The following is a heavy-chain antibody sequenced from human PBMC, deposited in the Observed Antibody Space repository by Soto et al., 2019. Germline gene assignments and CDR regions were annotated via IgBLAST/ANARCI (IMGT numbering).Heavy chain of an antibody. J-gene: IGHJ4*02. CDR1: GGSISSGGYS. D-gene: IGHD3-22*01. CDR2: IYHSGST. CDR3: ARGRYDSSGYYYPFDY. V-gene: IGHV4-30-2*01. Sequence: SETLSLTCAVSGGSISSGGYSWSWIRQPPGKGLEWIGYIYHSGSTYYNPSLKSRVTISVDRSKNQFSPKLSSVTAADTAVYYCARGRYDSSGYYYPFDYWGQGTLVTVSS.